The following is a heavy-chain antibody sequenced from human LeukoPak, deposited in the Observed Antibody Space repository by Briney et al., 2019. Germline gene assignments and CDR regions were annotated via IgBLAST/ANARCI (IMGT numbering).Heavy chain of an antibody. J-gene: IGHJ4*02. CDR1: GYTFTSNY. V-gene: IGHV1-46*01. Sequence: ASVKVSCKASGYTFTSNYIHWVRQAPGQGLEWMGMIYPRDGSTSYAQKFQGRVTVTRDTSTSTVHMELSGLRSEDTAAYYCARFDDYGDYGTYWGQGTLVTVSS. CDR2: IYPRDGST. D-gene: IGHD4-17*01. CDR3: ARFDDYGDYGTY.